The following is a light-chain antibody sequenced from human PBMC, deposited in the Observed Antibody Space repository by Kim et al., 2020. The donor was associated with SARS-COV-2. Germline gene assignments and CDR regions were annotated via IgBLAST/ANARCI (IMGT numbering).Light chain of an antibody. CDR1: NSNIGSHT. Sequence: QSVVTQPPSASGTRGQRVTISCSGSNSNIGSHTVNWYQQLPGTAPTLLIYTDNQRPSGVPDRFSGSKSGMSASLTISGLQPEDEAVYYCAAWDDSLPGVVFGGGTQLTVL. J-gene: IGLJ2*01. CDR3: AAWDDSLPGVV. V-gene: IGLV1-44*01. CDR2: TDN.